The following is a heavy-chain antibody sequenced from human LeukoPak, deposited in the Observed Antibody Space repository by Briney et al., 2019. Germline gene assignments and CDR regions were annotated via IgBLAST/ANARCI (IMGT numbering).Heavy chain of an antibody. CDR2: IIPIFGTA. J-gene: IGHJ4*02. V-gene: IGHV1-69*13. CDR1: GGTFSSYA. D-gene: IGHD3-3*01. Sequence: ASVKVSCKASGGTFSSYAISWVRQAPGQGLEWMGGIIPIFGTANYAQKFQGRVTITADESTSTAYMELSSLRSEDTAVYYCARVEHYDFWSGYWYWGQGTLVTVSS. CDR3: ARVEHYDFWSGYWY.